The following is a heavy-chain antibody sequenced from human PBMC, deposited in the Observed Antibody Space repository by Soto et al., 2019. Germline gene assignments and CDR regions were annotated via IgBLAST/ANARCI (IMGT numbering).Heavy chain of an antibody. CDR2: ISSGGFIA. CDR3: ATGVVPATKWGYYSYGLDV. Sequence: GGSLRLSCAASGFTFSDYYMSWIRQAPGKGLEWVSYISSGGFIAYYADSVKGRFTTSWDKAKNSLYLQMNTLSANDTAVYYCATGVVPATKWGYYSYGLDVWGQGTTVTVSS. J-gene: IGHJ6*02. D-gene: IGHD2-2*01. CDR1: GFTFSDYY. V-gene: IGHV3-11*01.